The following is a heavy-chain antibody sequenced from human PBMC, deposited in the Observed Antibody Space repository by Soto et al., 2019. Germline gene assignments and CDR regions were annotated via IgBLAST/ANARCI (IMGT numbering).Heavy chain of an antibody. CDR3: ARDLSIAARPWCDP. J-gene: IGHJ5*02. Sequence: SQTLSLTCAISGDSVPSNSAAWNWIRQSPSRGLEWLGRTYYRSKWYNDYAVSVKSRITINPDTSKNQFSLQLNSVTSEATAVYYLARDLSIAARPWCDPRGQGTLVTVSS. CDR2: TYYRSKWYN. V-gene: IGHV6-1*01. CDR1: GDSVPSNSAA. D-gene: IGHD6-6*01.